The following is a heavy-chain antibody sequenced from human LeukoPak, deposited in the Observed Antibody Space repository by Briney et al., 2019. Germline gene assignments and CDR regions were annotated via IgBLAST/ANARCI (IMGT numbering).Heavy chain of an antibody. J-gene: IGHJ4*02. CDR2: IIPIFGTA. CDR1: GGTFSSCA. CDR3: ARGRGYSYGYFAW. Sequence: ASVKVSCKASGGTFSSCAISWVRQAPGQGLEWMGGIIPIFGTANYAQKFQGRVTITADKSTSTAYMELSSLRSEDTAVYYCARGRGYSYGYFAWWGQGTLVTASS. V-gene: IGHV1-69*06. D-gene: IGHD5-18*01.